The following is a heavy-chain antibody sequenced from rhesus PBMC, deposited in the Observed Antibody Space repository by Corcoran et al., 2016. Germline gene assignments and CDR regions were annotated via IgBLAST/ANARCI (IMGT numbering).Heavy chain of an antibody. J-gene: IGHJ4*01. CDR3: ARAGSYYGSGYFYFDY. V-gene: IGHV4-165*01. CDR1: GGSFSGYY. CDR2: MSGRMGST. Sequence: QVQLQESGPGLVKPSETLSLTCAVSGGSFSGYYWSWIRQPPGTGLELIGYMSGRMGSTDHNPSRKTRVTITTDTHRNQFSLKLSSVTAADPAVYYCARAGSYYGSGYFYFDYWGQGVLVTVSS. D-gene: IGHD3-28*01.